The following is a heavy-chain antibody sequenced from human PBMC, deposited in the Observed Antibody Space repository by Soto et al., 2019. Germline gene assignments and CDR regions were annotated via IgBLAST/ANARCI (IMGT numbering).Heavy chain of an antibody. J-gene: IGHJ4*02. CDR3: ARDRVGLTDTDY. CDR2: ISYDGSNK. D-gene: IGHD2-15*01. Sequence: PGGSLRLSCAASGFTFSSYAMHWVRQAPGKGLEWVAVISYDGSNKYYADSVKGRFTISRDNSKNTLYLQMNSLRAEDTAVYYCARDRVGLTDTDYWGQGTLVTVSS. CDR1: GFTFSSYA. V-gene: IGHV3-30-3*01.